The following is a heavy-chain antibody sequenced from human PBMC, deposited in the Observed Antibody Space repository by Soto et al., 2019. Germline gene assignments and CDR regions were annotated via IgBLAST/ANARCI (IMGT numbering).Heavy chain of an antibody. CDR2: ISAYNGNT. D-gene: IGHD3-22*01. J-gene: IGHJ6*02. CDR3: ASPYYDSSGYRPVYGYYGMDV. CDR1: GYTFTSYG. V-gene: IGHV1-18*01. Sequence: QVQLVQSGAEVKKPGASVKVSCKASGYTFTSYGISWVRQAPGQGLEWMGWISAYNGNTNYAQKLQGRVTMTTDTSTXXAXMXXRSLRSDDTAVYYCASPYYDSSGYRPVYGYYGMDVWGQGTTVTVSS.